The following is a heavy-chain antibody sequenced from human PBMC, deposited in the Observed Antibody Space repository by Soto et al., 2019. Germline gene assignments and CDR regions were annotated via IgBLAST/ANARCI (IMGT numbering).Heavy chain of an antibody. J-gene: IGHJ4*02. Sequence: EVQLLESGGGLVQPGGSLRLSCAASGFTFSSYAMNWVRQAPGKGLEWVSAISANGGSTYYADSVKGRFTIARDNSKNTLDVQMNSLRDEDTAVYYCAPRVVVAATGIDYGGQGTLVAVSA. CDR1: GFTFSSYA. V-gene: IGHV3-23*01. CDR2: ISANGGST. D-gene: IGHD2-15*01. CDR3: APRVVVAATGIDY.